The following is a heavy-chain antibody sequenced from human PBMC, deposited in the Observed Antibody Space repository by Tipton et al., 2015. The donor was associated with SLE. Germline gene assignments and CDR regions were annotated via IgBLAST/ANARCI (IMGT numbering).Heavy chain of an antibody. CDR2: VYYSGST. V-gene: IGHV4-39*01. CDR1: GDSISTGYYY. D-gene: IGHD3-10*01. CDR3: ARNKLLWFGEGNC. J-gene: IGHJ4*02. Sequence: TLSLTCNVSGDSISTGYYYWGWIRQPPGKGLEWIGSVYYSGSTYYNPTLKSRVTISVDTSKNQFSLKLSSVTVADTAVYYCARNKLLWFGEGNCWGQGTLVTVSS.